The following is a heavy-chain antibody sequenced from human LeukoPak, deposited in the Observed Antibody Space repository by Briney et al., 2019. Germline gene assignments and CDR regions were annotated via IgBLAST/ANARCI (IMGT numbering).Heavy chain of an antibody. CDR2: ISLSTDGT. D-gene: IGHD3-22*01. CDR1: GFTFSSYD. J-gene: IGHJ4*02. Sequence: GGSLRLSCAASGFTFSSYDMSWVRQAPGKGLEWVSSISLSTDGTTYADSVKGRFTISRDTSKSTLYLQLNSLRAEDTAIYYCAKGIDSTGYYPFDYWGQGTLVTVSS. CDR3: AKGIDSTGYYPFDY. V-gene: IGHV3-23*01.